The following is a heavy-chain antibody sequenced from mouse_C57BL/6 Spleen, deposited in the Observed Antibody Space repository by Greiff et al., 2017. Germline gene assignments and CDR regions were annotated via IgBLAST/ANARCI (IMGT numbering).Heavy chain of an antibody. CDR2: IDPSDSET. Sequence: QVQLQQPGAELVRPGSSVKLSCKASGYTFTSYWMHWVKQRPIQGLEWIGNIDPSDSETHYNQKFKDKATLTVDKSSSTAYMQLSSLTSEYSAVYYCARGENGYYEGYFDVWGTGTTVTVSS. V-gene: IGHV1-52*01. CDR1: GYTFTSYW. J-gene: IGHJ1*03. CDR3: ARGENGYYEGYFDV. D-gene: IGHD2-3*01.